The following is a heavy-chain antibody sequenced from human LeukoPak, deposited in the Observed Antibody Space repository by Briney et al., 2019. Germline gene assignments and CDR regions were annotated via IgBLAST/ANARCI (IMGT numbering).Heavy chain of an antibody. J-gene: IGHJ4*02. CDR3: ARGMATPGF. CDR1: GFSFSNYA. V-gene: IGHV3-30*03. CDR2: ISYDGSNK. Sequence: GGSLRLSCAASGFSFSNYAMHWVRQAPGKGLEWVAVISYDGSNKYYADSVKGRFTISRDNSKNSLYLQMNSLRTEDSALYYCARGMATPGFWGQGTLVTVSS. D-gene: IGHD5-24*01.